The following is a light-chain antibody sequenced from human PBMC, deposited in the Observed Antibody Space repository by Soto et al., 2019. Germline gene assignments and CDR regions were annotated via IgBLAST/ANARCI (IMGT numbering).Light chain of an antibody. CDR2: RDT. Sequence: SYELTQPLSVSVALGQTARITCGGNNIGSKNVHWYQQKPGQAPVLVIYRDTNRPSGIPERFSGSNSGNTATLTISRAQAGDEADYYCQVWDSGSDHVVFGGGTKVTVL. CDR1: NIGSKN. V-gene: IGLV3-9*01. J-gene: IGLJ2*01. CDR3: QVWDSGSDHVV.